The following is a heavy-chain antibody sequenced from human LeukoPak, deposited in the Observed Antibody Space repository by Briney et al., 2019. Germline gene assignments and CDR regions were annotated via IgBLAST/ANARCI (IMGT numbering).Heavy chain of an antibody. Sequence: SETLSLTCTVSGGSISSHYWSRIRQPPGKGLEWIGYIYYSGSTNYNPSLKSRVTISVDTSKNQFSLKLSSVTAADTAVYYCARDGRAYYFDYWGQGTLVTVSS. J-gene: IGHJ4*02. V-gene: IGHV4-59*11. CDR1: GGSISSHY. CDR2: IYYSGST. CDR3: ARDGRAYYFDY.